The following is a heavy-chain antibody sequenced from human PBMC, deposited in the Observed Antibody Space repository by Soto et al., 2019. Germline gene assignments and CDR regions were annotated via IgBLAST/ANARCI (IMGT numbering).Heavy chain of an antibody. CDR1: GFTFTSSA. Sequence: SVKVSCKASGFTFTSSAVQWVRQARGQRLEWIGWIVVGSGNTNYAQKFQERVTITRDMSTSTAYMELSSLRSEDTAVYYCAADSPVAPRNRYYYYYGMDVWGQGTTVTVSS. V-gene: IGHV1-58*01. D-gene: IGHD6-19*01. J-gene: IGHJ6*02. CDR3: AADSPVAPRNRYYYYYGMDV. CDR2: IVVGSGNT.